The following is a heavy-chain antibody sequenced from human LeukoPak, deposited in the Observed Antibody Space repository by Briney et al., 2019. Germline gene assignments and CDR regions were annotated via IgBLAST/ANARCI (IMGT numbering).Heavy chain of an antibody. D-gene: IGHD6-19*01. CDR3: ARAASGCLGY. CDR2: IYYSGST. CDR1: GGSISSSSYY. Sequence: SETLSLTCTVSGGSISSSSYYWGWIRQPPGKGLEWIGSIYYSGSTYYNPSLKSRVTISVDTSKNQFSLKLSSVTAADTAVYYCARAASGCLGYWGQGTLVTVSS. J-gene: IGHJ4*02. V-gene: IGHV4-39*07.